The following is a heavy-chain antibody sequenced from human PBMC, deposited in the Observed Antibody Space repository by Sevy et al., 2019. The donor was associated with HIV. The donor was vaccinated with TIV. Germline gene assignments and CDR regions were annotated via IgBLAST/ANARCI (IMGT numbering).Heavy chain of an antibody. CDR1: GGTCSSSA. CDR3: TSGLAVSVDY. V-gene: IGHV1-69*13. CDR2: IFLIFATA. D-gene: IGHD6-19*01. J-gene: IGHJ4*02. Sequence: ASVKVSCKASGGTCSSSAISWVRQAPGQGLEWMAGIFLIFATANYAQKFQGRFTITADESTCTAYMKLSSLRSDDTAVYYCTSGLAVSVDYWGQGTLVTVSS.